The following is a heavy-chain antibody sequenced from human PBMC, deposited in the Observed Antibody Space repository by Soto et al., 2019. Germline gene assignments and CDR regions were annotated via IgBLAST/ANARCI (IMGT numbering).Heavy chain of an antibody. CDR2: ISPYNGHT. CDR3: ALPYSAFWTASYNVAAAHASDF. D-gene: IGHD3-9*01. CDR1: GYTFTTYG. Sequence: QVQLVQSGAEVKKPGASMKVSCKASGYTFTTYGLSWVRQAPGQGLEWMGWISPYNGHTTYAPKLQGRVTMTTDTSTLTAFMDLSSVRSEDTSISYCALPYSAFWTASYNVAAAHASDFGGQGTMVTASS. V-gene: IGHV1-18*01. J-gene: IGHJ3*01.